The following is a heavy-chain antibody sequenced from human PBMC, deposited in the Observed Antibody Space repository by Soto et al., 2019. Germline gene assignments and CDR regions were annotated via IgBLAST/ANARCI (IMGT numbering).Heavy chain of an antibody. Sequence: QVQLQESGPGLVKPSQTLSLTCTVSGGSISSGGYYWSWIRQHPGKGLEWIGYIYYSGSTYYNPSLKSRVPLSVDTSKNQFALEMSSVTAADTAVYYCARGVYWNQGGMDVWGQGTTVTVSS. J-gene: IGHJ6*02. CDR1: GGSISSGGYY. D-gene: IGHD1-26*01. CDR3: ARGVYWNQGGMDV. V-gene: IGHV4-31*03. CDR2: IYYSGST.